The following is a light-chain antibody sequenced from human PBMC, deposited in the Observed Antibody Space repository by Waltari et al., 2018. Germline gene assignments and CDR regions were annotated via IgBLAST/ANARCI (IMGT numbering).Light chain of an antibody. Sequence: QSVLTQPPSVSGAPGQRVTIACTGRTSNLGAHYDVQWYQQVPGTAPKLLIYANNNRPSGVPDRFSGSRSGTSASLAITGLQAEDEADYYCQSYDNSLRGVFGGGTKLTVL. V-gene: IGLV1-40*01. J-gene: IGLJ3*02. CDR1: TSNLGAHYD. CDR3: QSYDNSLRGV. CDR2: ANN.